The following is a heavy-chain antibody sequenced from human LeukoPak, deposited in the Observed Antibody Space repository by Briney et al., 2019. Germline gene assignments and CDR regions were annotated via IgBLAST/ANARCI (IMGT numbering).Heavy chain of an antibody. V-gene: IGHV3-9*01. CDR2: ISWNSGSI. Sequence: GGSLRLSCAASGFTFDDYAMHWVRQAPGKGLEWVSGISWNSGSIGYADSVKGRFTISRDNAKNSLYLQMNSLRAEDTALYYCAKGPIVGATHFDYWGQGTLVTVSS. J-gene: IGHJ4*02. CDR3: AKGPIVGATHFDY. CDR1: GFTFDDYA. D-gene: IGHD1-26*01.